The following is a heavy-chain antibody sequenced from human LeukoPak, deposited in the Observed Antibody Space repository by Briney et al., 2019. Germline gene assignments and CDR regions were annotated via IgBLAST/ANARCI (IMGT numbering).Heavy chain of an antibody. J-gene: IGHJ6*03. D-gene: IGHD5-24*01. CDR3: ARQGVATMDYSVGYYYYYYMDV. CDR1: GYSFTSYW. V-gene: IGHV5-51*01. Sequence: GESLKISCKGSGYSFTSYWIGWVRQMPGKGLEWMGIIYPGDSDTRYSPSFQGQVTISADKSISTAYLQWSSLKASDTAMYYCARQGVATMDYSVGYYYYYYMDVWGKGTTVTVSS. CDR2: IYPGDSDT.